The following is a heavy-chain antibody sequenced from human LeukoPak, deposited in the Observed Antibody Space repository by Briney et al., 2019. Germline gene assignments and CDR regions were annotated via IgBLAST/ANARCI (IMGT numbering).Heavy chain of an antibody. CDR1: GFTFSSYA. CDR3: ARGDGAFDY. Sequence: GGSLRLSCAASGFTFSSYATHWVRQAPGKGLEWVAVISYDGSNKYYADSVKGRFTISRDNAKNSLYLQMNSLRAEDTAVYYCARGDGAFDYWGQGTLVTVSS. J-gene: IGHJ4*02. D-gene: IGHD3-16*01. CDR2: ISYDGSNK. V-gene: IGHV3-30-3*01.